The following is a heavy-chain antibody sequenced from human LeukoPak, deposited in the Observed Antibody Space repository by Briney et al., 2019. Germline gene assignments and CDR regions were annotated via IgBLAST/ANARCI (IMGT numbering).Heavy chain of an antibody. CDR3: AREGGYSSAFDI. CDR1: GFTFSSYA. V-gene: IGHV3-30*04. D-gene: IGHD3-10*01. J-gene: IGHJ3*02. Sequence: PGRSLRLSCAASGFTFSSYAMHWVRQAPGKGLEWVAVISYDGSNKCYADSVKGRFTISRDNSKNTLYLQMNSLRAEDTAVYYCAREGGYSSAFDIWGQGTMVTVSS. CDR2: ISYDGSNK.